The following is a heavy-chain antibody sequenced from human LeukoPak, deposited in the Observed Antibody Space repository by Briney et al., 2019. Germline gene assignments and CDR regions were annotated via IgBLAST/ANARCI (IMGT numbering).Heavy chain of an antibody. D-gene: IGHD3-3*01. Sequence: SETLPLTCTVSGGSISSSSYYWGWIRQPPGKGLEWIGSIYYSGSTYYNPSLKSRVTISVDTSKNQFSLKLSSVTAADTAVYYCARHRYDFWSGYRRPFDYWGQGTLVTVSS. CDR3: ARHRYDFWSGYRRPFDY. V-gene: IGHV4-39*01. CDR1: GGSISSSSYY. J-gene: IGHJ4*02. CDR2: IYYSGST.